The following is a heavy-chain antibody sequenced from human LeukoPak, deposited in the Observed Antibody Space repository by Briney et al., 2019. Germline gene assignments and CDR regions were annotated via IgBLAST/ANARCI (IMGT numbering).Heavy chain of an antibody. D-gene: IGHD3-22*01. CDR2: IYYSGST. CDR3: ARGYYDSSGYYLNGEIDY. V-gene: IGHV4-39*01. J-gene: IGHJ4*02. Sequence: SETLSLTCTASGGSISSSSYYWGWIRQPPGKGLEWIGSIYYSGSTYYNPSLKSRVTISVDTSKNQFSLKLSSVTAADTAVYYCARGYYDSSGYYLNGEIDYWGQGTLVTVSS. CDR1: GGSISSSSYY.